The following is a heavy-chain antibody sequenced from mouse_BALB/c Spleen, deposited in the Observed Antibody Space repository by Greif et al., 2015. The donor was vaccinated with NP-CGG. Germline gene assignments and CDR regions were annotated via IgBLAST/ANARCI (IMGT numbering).Heavy chain of an antibody. Sequence: EVQRVESGGGLVQPGGSLRLSCATSGFTFSDFYMEWVRQPPGKRLEWIAASRNKANDYTTEYSASVKGRFIVSRDTSQGILYLQMNALRAEDTAIYYCARDDGYWYFDVWGAGTTVTVSS. CDR2: SRNKANDYTT. CDR3: ARDDGYWYFDV. CDR1: GFTFSDFY. D-gene: IGHD1-1*02. J-gene: IGHJ1*01. V-gene: IGHV7-1*02.